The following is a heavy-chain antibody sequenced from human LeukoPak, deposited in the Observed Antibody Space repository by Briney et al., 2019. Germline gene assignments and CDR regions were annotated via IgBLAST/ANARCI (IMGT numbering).Heavy chain of an antibody. CDR3: ARARDYVPFDY. Sequence: PGGSLRLSCAASGFTFSSYSMNWDRQAPGKGLEWVSSISSSSSYIYYAGSVKGRFTISRDNAKNSLYLQMNSLRAEDTAVYYCARARDYVPFDYWGQGTLVTVSS. J-gene: IGHJ4*02. D-gene: IGHD4-17*01. CDR1: GFTFSSYS. CDR2: ISSSSSYI. V-gene: IGHV3-21*01.